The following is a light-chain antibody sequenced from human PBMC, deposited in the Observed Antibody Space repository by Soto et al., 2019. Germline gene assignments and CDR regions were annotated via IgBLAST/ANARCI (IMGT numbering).Light chain of an antibody. V-gene: IGKV3-20*01. CDR3: QQYGSSPQT. J-gene: IGKJ1*01. Sequence: EIVLTQSPATMSLSPGVIATLSCRASQGISSYSAWYQQKPGQAPRLVICGASNRATGIPDRFSGSGSGTDFTLTISRLEPEDFAVYYCQQYGSSPQTFGQGTKVDIK. CDR1: QGISSY. CDR2: GAS.